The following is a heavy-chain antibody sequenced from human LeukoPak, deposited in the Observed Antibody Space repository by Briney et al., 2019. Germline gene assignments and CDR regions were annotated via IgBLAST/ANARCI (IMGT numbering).Heavy chain of an antibody. V-gene: IGHV3-53*03. CDR1: GITVSSNY. CDR2: LYSGGPT. CDR3: ATERLRDGY. D-gene: IGHD2-21*02. Sequence: PGGSLRLSCAPYGITVSSNYMSWVRHPPGKGLEWVSVLYSGGPTYYTGSVKGRFTIARDNSKNTVYLQMNSVRAEDTAVYYCATERLRDGYRGQGTLVTVSS. J-gene: IGHJ4*02.